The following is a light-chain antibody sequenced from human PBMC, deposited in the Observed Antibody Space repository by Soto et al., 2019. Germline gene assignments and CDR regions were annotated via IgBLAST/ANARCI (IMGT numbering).Light chain of an antibody. CDR1: SSDVGGYNY. Sequence: QSVLTQPPSASGSPGQSVTISCTGTSSDVGGYNYVYWYQQHPGKAPKLMIYEVTKRPSGVPDRFSGSKSGNTASLTVSGLQAEDEADYYCSSYADSNSYVFGPGTEVTVL. J-gene: IGLJ1*01. V-gene: IGLV2-8*01. CDR2: EVT. CDR3: SSYADSNSYV.